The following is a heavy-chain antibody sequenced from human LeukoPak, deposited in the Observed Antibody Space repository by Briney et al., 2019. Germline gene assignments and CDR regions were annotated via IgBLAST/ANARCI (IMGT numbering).Heavy chain of an antibody. CDR2: ISGSGGST. D-gene: IGHD2-2*01. J-gene: IGHJ4*02. Sequence: PGGSLRLSCAASGFTFSSYAMSWVRQAPGKGLEWVSAISGSGGSTYYADSVKGRFTISRDNSKNTLYLQMNSLRAEDTAVYYCAKEEVSGVVVPAPTDYWGQGTLVTVSS. V-gene: IGHV3-23*01. CDR3: AKEEVSGVVVPAPTDY. CDR1: GFTFSSYA.